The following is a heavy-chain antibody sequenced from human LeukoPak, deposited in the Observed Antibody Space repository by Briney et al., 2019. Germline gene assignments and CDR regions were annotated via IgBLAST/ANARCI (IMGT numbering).Heavy chain of an antibody. CDR2: ISYDGSNK. V-gene: IGHV3-30*04. Sequence: GGSLRLSCAASGFTFSSYAMHWVRQAPGKGLEWVAVISYDGSNKYYADSVKGRFTISRDNSKNTLYLQMNSLRAEDTAVYYCAREEKTQLAPSDYWGQGTLVTVSS. CDR1: GFTFSSYA. J-gene: IGHJ4*02. CDR3: AREEKTQLAPSDY. D-gene: IGHD6-6*01.